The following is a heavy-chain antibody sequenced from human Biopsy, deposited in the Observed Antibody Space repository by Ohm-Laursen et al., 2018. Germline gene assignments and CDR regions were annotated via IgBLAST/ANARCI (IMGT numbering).Heavy chain of an antibody. CDR3: AAFPFSGGPAFDI. V-gene: IGHV4-59*02. Sequence: GTLSLTCSVPGGSVGDYFLSWIRLVPGKRPEWIGYTYYRGTSENNPSLRSRVTTSVDISRNQFFLNMKSVTGADTAVYYCAAFPFSGGPAFDIWGQGTTVIVSS. CDR2: TYYRGTS. D-gene: IGHD2/OR15-2a*01. CDR1: GGSVGDYF. J-gene: IGHJ3*02.